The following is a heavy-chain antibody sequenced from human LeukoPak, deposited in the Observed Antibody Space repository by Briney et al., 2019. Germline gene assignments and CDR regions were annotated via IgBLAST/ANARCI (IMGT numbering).Heavy chain of an antibody. D-gene: IGHD3-22*01. CDR3: ASADYYDSSGHYFDS. CDR2: IYPGDSDT. V-gene: IGHV5-51*01. Sequence: GESLKISCKGSEFSFTSNWIAWVRQMPGKGLEWMGIIYPGDSDTRYGPSFQGHVTISADKSISTAYLQWTSLQASDTAIYYCASADYYDSSGHYFDSWGQGTPVTVSS. J-gene: IGHJ4*02. CDR1: EFSFTSNW.